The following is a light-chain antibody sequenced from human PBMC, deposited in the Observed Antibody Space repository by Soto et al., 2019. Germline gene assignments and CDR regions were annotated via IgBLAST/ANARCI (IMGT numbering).Light chain of an antibody. Sequence: QSVLTQPPSVSGGPGQRVTISCTGSSSNIGTGYNIHWYQQVPGTAPKLLIYGNSNRPSGVPDRFSGSKSGTSASLAITGLQAEDEADYYCQSYDSSLSGGVFGTGTKVTVL. V-gene: IGLV1-40*01. J-gene: IGLJ1*01. CDR1: SSNIGTGYN. CDR2: GNS. CDR3: QSYDSSLSGGV.